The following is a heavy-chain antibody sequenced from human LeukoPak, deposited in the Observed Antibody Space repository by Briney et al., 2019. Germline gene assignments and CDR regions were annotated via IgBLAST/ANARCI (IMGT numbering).Heavy chain of an antibody. D-gene: IGHD3-10*01. V-gene: IGHV3-23*02. CDR3: AKGGAYGSGSYCDY. J-gene: IGHJ4*02. Sequence: GGSLRLSCAVSGFTFSGHGMHWVRQVPGKGLEWVASISGGGSDTYNGDAVKGRFTISRDNYKSTLSLQMNSLRAEDTAVYYCAKGGAYGSGSYCDYWGQGTLVTVSS. CDR2: ISGGGSDT. CDR1: GFTFSGHG.